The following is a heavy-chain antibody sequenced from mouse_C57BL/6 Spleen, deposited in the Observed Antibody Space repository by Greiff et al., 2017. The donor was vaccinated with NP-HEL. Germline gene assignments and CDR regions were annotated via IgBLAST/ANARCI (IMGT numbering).Heavy chain of an antibody. V-gene: IGHV3-6*01. D-gene: IGHD4-1*01. CDR2: ISYDGSN. J-gene: IGHJ4*01. CDR3: ASELGFYAMDY. CDR1: GYSITSGYY. Sequence: EVKLMESGPGLVKPSQSLSLTCSVTGYSITSGYYWNWIRQFPGNKLEWMGYISYDGSNNYNPSLKNRISITRDKYKNKFFLKLKSVTTEDTATYYCASELGFYAMDYWGQGTSVTVSS.